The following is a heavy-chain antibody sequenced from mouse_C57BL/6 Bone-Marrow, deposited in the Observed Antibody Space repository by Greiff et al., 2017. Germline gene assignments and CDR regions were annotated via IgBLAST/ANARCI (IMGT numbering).Heavy chain of an antibody. CDR1: GFSLTSYA. J-gene: IGHJ2*01. V-gene: IGHV2-9-1*01. CDR2: IWTGGGT. Sequence: VQLQQSGPGLVAPSQSLSITCTVSGFSLTSYAISWVRQPPGKGLEWLGVIWTGGGTNYNSALKSRLSLSKDNSKSQVFLKMNSLQTDDTARYYCARIYDGYYEGYFDYWGQGTTLTVSS. D-gene: IGHD2-3*01. CDR3: ARIYDGYYEGYFDY.